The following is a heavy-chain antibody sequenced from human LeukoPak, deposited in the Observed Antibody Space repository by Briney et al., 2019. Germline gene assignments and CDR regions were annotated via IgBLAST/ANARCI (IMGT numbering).Heavy chain of an antibody. CDR1: GGTFSSYA. J-gene: IGHJ6*03. Sequence: GASVKVSCKASGGTFSSYAISWVRQAPGQGLEWMGGIIPIFGTANYAQKFQGRVTITTDESTSTAYMGLSSLRSEDTAVYYCASVGYYYDSSGYYYYYMDVWGKGTTVTVSS. CDR3: ASVGYYYDSSGYYYYYMDV. V-gene: IGHV1-69*05. D-gene: IGHD3-22*01. CDR2: IIPIFGTA.